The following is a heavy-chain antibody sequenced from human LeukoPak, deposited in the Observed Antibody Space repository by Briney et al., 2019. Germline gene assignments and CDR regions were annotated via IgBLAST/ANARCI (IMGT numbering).Heavy chain of an antibody. CDR2: IHYSGGI. J-gene: IGHJ2*01. CDR1: GESFSGYY. CDR3: ARQGKYCSGGSCYENWYFDL. Sequence: SETLSLTCAVYGESFSGYYWTWIRQPPGKGLEWIGQIHYSGGINYSPSLKSPVTISVDTSKNQFSLKLSSVTAADTAVYYCARQGKYCSGGSCYENWYFDLWGRGTLVTVSS. V-gene: IGHV4-34*01. D-gene: IGHD2-15*01.